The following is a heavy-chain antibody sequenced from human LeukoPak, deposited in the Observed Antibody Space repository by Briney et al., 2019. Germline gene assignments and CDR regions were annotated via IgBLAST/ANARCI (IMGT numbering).Heavy chain of an antibody. CDR2: ISYDGSNK. V-gene: IGHV3-30-3*01. J-gene: IGHJ6*02. CDR1: GLTFSSYA. D-gene: IGHD3-22*01. CDR3: ARTLVVVMYYGMDV. Sequence: GGSLRLSCAASGLTFSSYAMHWVRQAPGKGLEWVAVISYDGSNKYYADSVKGRFTISRDNSKNTLYLQMNSLRAEDTAVYYCARTLVVVMYYGMDVWGQGTTVTVSS.